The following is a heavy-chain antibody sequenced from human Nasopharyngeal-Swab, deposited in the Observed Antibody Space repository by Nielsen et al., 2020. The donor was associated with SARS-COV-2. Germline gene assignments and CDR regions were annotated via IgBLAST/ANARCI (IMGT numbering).Heavy chain of an antibody. CDR2: IYHSGST. Sequence: SETLSLTCAVSGGSISSSNWWSWVRQPPGKELEWIGEIYHSGSTNYNPSLKSRVTISVDKSMNQFSLKLSSVTAADTAVYYCARVGGIAVAGTGGYFDLWGRGTLVTVSS. CDR1: GGSISSSNW. D-gene: IGHD6-19*01. J-gene: IGHJ2*01. V-gene: IGHV4-4*02. CDR3: ARVGGIAVAGTGGYFDL.